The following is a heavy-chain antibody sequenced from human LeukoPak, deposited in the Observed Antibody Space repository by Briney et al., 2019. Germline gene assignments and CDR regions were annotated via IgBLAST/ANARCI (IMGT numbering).Heavy chain of an antibody. J-gene: IGHJ4*02. D-gene: IGHD5-12*01. CDR3: ARVATKFFDY. V-gene: IGHV3-48*03. Sequence: GGSLRLSCTASGFSLSSYEMNWVRQAPGKGLEWVSYINGRGTITYYADSVKGRFTISRDNAKNSLSLQLSSLRAEDTAVYYCARVATKFFDYWGQGTLVTVSS. CDR2: INGRGTIT. CDR1: GFSLSSYE.